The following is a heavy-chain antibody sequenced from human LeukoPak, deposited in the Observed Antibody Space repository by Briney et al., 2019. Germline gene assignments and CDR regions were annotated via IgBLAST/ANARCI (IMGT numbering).Heavy chain of an antibody. D-gene: IGHD3-9*01. J-gene: IGHJ5*02. CDR3: ARALPYDILTGLVWFDP. CDR2: IYHSGST. Sequence: SETLSLTCAVSGGSISSSNWWSWVRQPPGKGLEWIGYIYHSGSTYYNPSLKSRVTISVDTSKNQFSLKLSSVTAADTAVYYCARALPYDILTGLVWFDPWGQGTLVTVSS. CDR1: GGSISSSNW. V-gene: IGHV4-4*02.